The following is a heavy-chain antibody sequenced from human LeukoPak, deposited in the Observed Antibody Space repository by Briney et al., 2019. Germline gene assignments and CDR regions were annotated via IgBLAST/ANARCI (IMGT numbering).Heavy chain of an antibody. D-gene: IGHD6-13*01. CDR1: GGSISSSSYY. CDR3: ARSAPGTVDY. Sequence: SETLSLTCTVSGGSISSSSYYWGWIRQPPGKGLEWIGSTYYSGSTYYNPSLKSRVTISVDTSKNQFSLKLSSVTAADTAVYYCARSAPGTVDYWGQGTLVTVSS. J-gene: IGHJ4*02. CDR2: TYYSGST. V-gene: IGHV4-39*01.